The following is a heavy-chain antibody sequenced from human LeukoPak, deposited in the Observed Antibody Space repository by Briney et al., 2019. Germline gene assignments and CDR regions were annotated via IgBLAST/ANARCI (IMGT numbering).Heavy chain of an antibody. J-gene: IGHJ4*02. CDR2: IHGSGST. CDR3: ARHLNAGSSPLDH. D-gene: IGHD1-26*01. Sequence: SETLCLTCTVSGVSLRSYDWTWVRQAPGKGLEWIAHIHGSGSTAFYPSPKSRLIMSVGTSKNQFSLRLSSVTAADTAVYYCARHLNAGSSPLDHWGQGTLVTVSS. V-gene: IGHV4-59*08. CDR1: GVSLRSYD.